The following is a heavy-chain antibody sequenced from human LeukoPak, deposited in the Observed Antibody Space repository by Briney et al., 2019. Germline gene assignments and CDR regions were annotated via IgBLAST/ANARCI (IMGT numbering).Heavy chain of an antibody. CDR2: IKQDGSEK. Sequence: GGSLRLSCAASGFTFSSYWMSWVRQAPGKGLEWVANIKQDGSEKYYVDSVKGRFTISRDNAKNSLYLQMNSLRAEDTAVYYCARGSIRLAVAGTPFFDYWGQGTLVTVSS. CDR3: ARGSIRLAVAGTPFFDY. V-gene: IGHV3-7*03. J-gene: IGHJ4*02. CDR1: GFTFSSYW. D-gene: IGHD6-19*01.